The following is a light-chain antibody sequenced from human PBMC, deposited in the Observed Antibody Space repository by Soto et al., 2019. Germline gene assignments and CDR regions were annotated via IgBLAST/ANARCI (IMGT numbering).Light chain of an antibody. CDR1: SSDVGSYNY. CDR3: SSYTSLSTLLYV. Sequence: QSALTQPASVSGSPGQSITISCTGTSSDVGSYNYVSWYQQHPGKAPELMIYHVSDRPSGVSNRFSGSKSGNTASLTISGLQAEDEADYDCSSYTSLSTLLYVFGTGTKVTVL. CDR2: HVS. V-gene: IGLV2-14*01. J-gene: IGLJ1*01.